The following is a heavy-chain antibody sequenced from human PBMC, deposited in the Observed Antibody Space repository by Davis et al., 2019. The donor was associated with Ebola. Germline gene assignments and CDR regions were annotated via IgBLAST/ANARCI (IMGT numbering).Heavy chain of an antibody. Sequence: ASVKVSCKASGYTFTSYDINCVRQAPGQGLEWMGWISAYNGNTNYAQKLQGRVSMTTDTSTSTAYMELRSLRSDDTAVYYWARGYSSGGSCYSGDYWGQGTLVTVSS. CDR1: GYTFTSYD. D-gene: IGHD2-15*01. CDR2: ISAYNGNT. V-gene: IGHV1-18*01. CDR3: ARGYSSGGSCYSGDY. J-gene: IGHJ4*02.